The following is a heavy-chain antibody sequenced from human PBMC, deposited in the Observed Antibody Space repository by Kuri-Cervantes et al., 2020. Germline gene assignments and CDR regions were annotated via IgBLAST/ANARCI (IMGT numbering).Heavy chain of an antibody. CDR1: GYTFTSYD. D-gene: IGHD4-11*01. CDR3: ARDLGDYSNSNWFDP. Sequence: ASVKVSCKASGYTFTSYDISWVRQAPGQGLEWMGWISAYNGNTNYAQKLQGRVTMTTDTSTSTAYMELSRLRSDDTAVYYCARDLGDYSNSNWFDPWGQGTLVTVSS. V-gene: IGHV1-18*01. CDR2: ISAYNGNT. J-gene: IGHJ5*02.